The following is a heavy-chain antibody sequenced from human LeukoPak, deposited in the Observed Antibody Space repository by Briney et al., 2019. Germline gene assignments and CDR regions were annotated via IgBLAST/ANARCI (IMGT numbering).Heavy chain of an antibody. D-gene: IGHD3-10*01. CDR3: AKDPRHYYGSGSAWVGSLTY. Sequence: GGSLTLSCAASGFTFRGSAMHWVRQASGKRLERVGRIRSKANSYATAYAASVKGRFTISRDDSKNTAYLQMNSLKTEDTAVYYCAKDPRHYYGSGSAWVGSLTYWGQGTLVTVSS. J-gene: IGHJ4*02. CDR2: IRSKANSYAT. CDR1: GFTFRGSA. V-gene: IGHV3-73*01.